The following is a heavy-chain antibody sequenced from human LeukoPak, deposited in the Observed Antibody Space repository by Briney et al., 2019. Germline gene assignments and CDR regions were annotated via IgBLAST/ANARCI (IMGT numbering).Heavy chain of an antibody. Sequence: ASVKVSCKASGYTFTSYGISWVRQAPGQGREWMGWISTYNGNTNYAQKFQGRVTMTTDTSTSTAYMDLRSLRSDDTAVYYCARVVVVTAPIDRWGQGTLVTVSS. CDR2: ISTYNGNT. V-gene: IGHV1-18*01. J-gene: IGHJ5*02. CDR1: GYTFTSYG. CDR3: ARVVVVTAPIDR. D-gene: IGHD2-21*02.